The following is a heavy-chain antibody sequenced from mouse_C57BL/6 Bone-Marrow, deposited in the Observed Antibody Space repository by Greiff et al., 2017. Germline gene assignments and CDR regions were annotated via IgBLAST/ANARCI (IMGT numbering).Heavy chain of an antibody. D-gene: IGHD2-3*01. J-gene: IGHJ4*01. CDR3: ARRIYDYYAMDY. V-gene: IGHV3-6*01. Sequence: VQLQQSGPGLVKPSQSLSLTCSVTGYSITSGYYWNWIRQFPGNKLEWMGYISYDGSNNYNPSLKNRISITRDTSKNQFFLKLNSVTTEDTATYYCARRIYDYYAMDYWGQGTSVTVSS. CDR2: ISYDGSN. CDR1: GYSITSGYY.